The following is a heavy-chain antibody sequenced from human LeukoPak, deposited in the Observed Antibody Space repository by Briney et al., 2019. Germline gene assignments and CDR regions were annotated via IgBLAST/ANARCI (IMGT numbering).Heavy chain of an antibody. CDR1: GYTFTGYY. CDR2: INPNSGGT. J-gene: IGHJ6*03. V-gene: IGHV1-2*02. CDR3: ARNYGDYVAYYYYMDV. D-gene: IGHD4-17*01. Sequence: ASVKVSCKASGYTFTGYYMHWVRQAPGQGLEWMGWINPNSGGTNYAQKFQGRVTMTRDTSISTAYMELSRLRSDDTAVYYCARNYGDYVAYYYYMDVWGKGTTVTVSS.